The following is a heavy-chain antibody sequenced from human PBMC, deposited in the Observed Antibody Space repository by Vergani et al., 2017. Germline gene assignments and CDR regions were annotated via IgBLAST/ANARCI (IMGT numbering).Heavy chain of an antibody. CDR3: ARVNTETNGHLYYYYYMDV. V-gene: IGHV4-34*01. Sequence: QVQLQQWGGGLLKPSETLSLTCVVNGESFTSYHWTWIRQSPGEGLEWVGDIDHTGRPDYNPSLKSRLTMSVDKSRNQFSLTLNSVTATDTAIYFCARVNTETNGHLYYYYYMDVWGQGIAVTVS. D-gene: IGHD4-11*01. J-gene: IGHJ6*03. CDR2: IDHTGRP. CDR1: GESFTSYH.